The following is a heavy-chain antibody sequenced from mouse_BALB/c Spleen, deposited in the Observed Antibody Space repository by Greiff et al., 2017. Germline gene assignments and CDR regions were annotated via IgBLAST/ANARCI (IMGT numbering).Heavy chain of an antibody. CDR1: GYTFTSYW. CDR3: ARADDDGSGTWFAY. Sequence: QVQLQQPGAELVKPGASVKLSCKASGYTFTSYWMHWVKQRPGQGLEWIGEINPSNGRTNYNEKFKSKATLTVDKSSSTAYMQLSSLTSEDSAVYYGARADDDGSGTWFAYWGQGTLGTVAA. D-gene: IGHD1-1*01. CDR2: INPSNGRT. V-gene: IGHV1S81*02. J-gene: IGHJ3*01.